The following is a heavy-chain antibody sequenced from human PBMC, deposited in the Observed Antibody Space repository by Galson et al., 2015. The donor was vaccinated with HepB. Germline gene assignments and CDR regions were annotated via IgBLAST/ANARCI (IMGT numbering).Heavy chain of an antibody. CDR2: ISAYNGNT. CDR1: GYTFTSYG. V-gene: IGHV1-18*01. Sequence: SVKVSCKASGYTFTSYGISWVRQAPGQGLEWMGWISAYNGNTNYAQKLQGRVTMTTDTSTSTAYMELRSLRSDDTAVYYCARVFGYSSGWYDDYYYYGIDVWGQETTVTVSS. CDR3: ARVFGYSSGWYDDYYYYGIDV. D-gene: IGHD6-19*01. J-gene: IGHJ6*02.